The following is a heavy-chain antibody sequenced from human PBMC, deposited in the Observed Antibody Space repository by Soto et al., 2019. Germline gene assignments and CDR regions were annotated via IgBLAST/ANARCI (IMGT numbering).Heavy chain of an antibody. J-gene: IGHJ4*02. Sequence: EVQLLESGGDLVQPGGSLRLSCVASGFTFGSRAMSWVRQAPGEGLEWVSTITDTGGDTKYADSVRGRFTISRENSKKTLYMQMGTRSAEDTAVYYCAGGPKYSYQGGRIFAFWGRETLVTDSS. CDR3: AGGPKYSYQGGRIFAF. D-gene: IGHD2-2*01. CDR1: GFTFGSRA. CDR2: ITDTGGDT. V-gene: IGHV3-23*01.